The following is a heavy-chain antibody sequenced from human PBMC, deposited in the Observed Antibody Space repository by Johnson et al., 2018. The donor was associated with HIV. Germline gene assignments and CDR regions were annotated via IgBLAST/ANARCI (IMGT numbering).Heavy chain of an antibody. CDR3: ARGLGYYVSSGFRSASFDV. J-gene: IGHJ3*01. CDR1: GFTFSDYW. V-gene: IGHV3-7*02. D-gene: IGHD3-22*01. CDR2: IKQDGSET. Sequence: VQLVESGGGLVQPGGSLRLSCAGSGFTFSDYWMKWVRQAPGKGLEWVAKIKQDGSETYYVDSVKGRFTISRDNSKNTLYLQMDSLTDEDTAVYYCARGLGYYVSSGFRSASFDVWGQGTIVSVSS.